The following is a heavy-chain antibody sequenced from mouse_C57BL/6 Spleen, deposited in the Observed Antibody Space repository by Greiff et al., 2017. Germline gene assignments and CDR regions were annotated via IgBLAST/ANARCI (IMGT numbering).Heavy chain of an antibody. D-gene: IGHD1-1*01. V-gene: IGHV1-64*01. CDR3: ARGDYGSSYPFAY. CDR1: GYTFTSYW. CDR2: IHPNSGST. J-gene: IGHJ3*01. Sequence: QVQLKQPGAELVKPGASVKLSCKASGYTFTSYWMHWVKQRPGQGLEWIGMIHPNSGSTNYNEKFKSKATLTVDKSSSTAYMQLSSLTSEDSAVYYCARGDYGSSYPFAYWGQGTLVTVSA.